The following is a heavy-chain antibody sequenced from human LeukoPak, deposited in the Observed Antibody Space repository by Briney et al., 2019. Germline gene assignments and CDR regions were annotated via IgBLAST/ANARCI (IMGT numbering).Heavy chain of an antibody. V-gene: IGHV4-39*01. CDR1: GGSISSSSYY. Sequence: PSETLSLTCTVSGGSISSSSYYWGWIRQPPGKGLEWIGSIYYSGSTYYNPSLKSRVTISVDTSKSQFSLKLSSVTAADTAVYYCANTLARGYYFDYWGQGTLVTVSS. CDR3: ANTLARGYYFDY. D-gene: IGHD3-3*02. CDR2: IYYSGST. J-gene: IGHJ4*02.